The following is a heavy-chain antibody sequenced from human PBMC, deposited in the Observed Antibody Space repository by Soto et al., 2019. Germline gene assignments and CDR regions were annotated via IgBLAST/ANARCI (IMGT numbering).Heavy chain of an antibody. D-gene: IGHD5-12*01. Sequence: QVQLVQSGAEVKKPGSSVKVSCKASGGTFSSNGISWIRQAPGQGLEWMGGIIPMFGTTSYAQKFQGRVTIVADESTRTVYMELTSLTSEDTAIYYCAREFSGYDNNWFDHWGQGALVTVSS. CDR2: IIPMFGTT. CDR1: GGTFSSNG. CDR3: AREFSGYDNNWFDH. V-gene: IGHV1-69*01. J-gene: IGHJ5*02.